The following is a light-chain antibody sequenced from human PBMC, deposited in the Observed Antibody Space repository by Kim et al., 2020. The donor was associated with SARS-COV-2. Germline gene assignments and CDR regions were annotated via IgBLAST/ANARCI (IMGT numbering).Light chain of an antibody. Sequence: LSPGERATLSCMASQSVSSSYLAWYQQKTGQAPRLLIYGASSRATGIPDRFSGSGSGTDFTLTISRLEPEDFAVYYCQQYGSSPYSFGQGTKLEI. CDR3: QQYGSSPYS. CDR2: GAS. V-gene: IGKV3-20*01. CDR1: QSVSSSY. J-gene: IGKJ2*03.